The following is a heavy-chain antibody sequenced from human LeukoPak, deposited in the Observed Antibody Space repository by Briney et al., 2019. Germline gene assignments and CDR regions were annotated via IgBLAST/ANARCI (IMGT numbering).Heavy chain of an antibody. V-gene: IGHV4-59*01. CDR1: GGSISSCY. Sequence: PSETLSLTCTVSGGSISSCYWSWIRQPPGKGLEWIGYIYYSGSTNYNPSLKSRVTISVDTSKNQFSLKLSSVTAADTAVYYCAREGILGPYNYFDYWGQGTLVTVSS. CDR2: IYYSGST. J-gene: IGHJ4*02. D-gene: IGHD2-2*02. CDR3: AREGILGPYNYFDY.